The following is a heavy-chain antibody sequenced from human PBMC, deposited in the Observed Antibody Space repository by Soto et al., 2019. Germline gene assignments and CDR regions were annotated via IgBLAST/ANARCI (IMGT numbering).Heavy chain of an antibody. J-gene: IGHJ5*02. Sequence: HPGGSLRLSCAASGFTFSSYAMSWVRQAPGKGLEWVSAISGSGGSTYYADSVKGRFTISRDNSKNTLYLQMNSLRAEDTAVYYCAKLGLEGWFGELSTWFDPWGQGTLVTVSS. D-gene: IGHD3-10*01. V-gene: IGHV3-23*01. CDR2: ISGSGGST. CDR3: AKLGLEGWFGELSTWFDP. CDR1: GFTFSSYA.